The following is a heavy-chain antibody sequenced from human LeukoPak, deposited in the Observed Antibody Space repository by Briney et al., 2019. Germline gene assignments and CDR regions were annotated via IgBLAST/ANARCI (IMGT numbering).Heavy chain of an antibody. D-gene: IGHD6-19*01. J-gene: IGHJ4*02. CDR1: GFTFTSYW. V-gene: IGHV3-74*01. Sequence: GGSLRLSCAASGFTFTSYWMHWVRQAPGKGLVWVSRINGDGSRIDYADSVKGRFTISRENAKNTLYLQMNSLRAEDTAVYYCARDYYSSGDYWGQGTLVTVSS. CDR2: INGDGSRI. CDR3: ARDYYSSGDY.